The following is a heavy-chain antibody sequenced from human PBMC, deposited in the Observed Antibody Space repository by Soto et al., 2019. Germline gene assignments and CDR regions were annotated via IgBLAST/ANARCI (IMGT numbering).Heavy chain of an antibody. CDR1: GFPFSDYG. CDR2: ITAGNGDT. D-gene: IGHD3-16*01. CDR3: VKALYIWGVTGDY. V-gene: IGHV3-23*01. Sequence: PGGSLRLSCAASGFPFSDYGVSWVRQTPGKGLQWVSLITAGNGDTYYADSVKGRFTISRDNSKNTLYLQMNNLRVDDSAIYYCVKALYIWGVTGDYWGQGALVTVSS. J-gene: IGHJ4*02.